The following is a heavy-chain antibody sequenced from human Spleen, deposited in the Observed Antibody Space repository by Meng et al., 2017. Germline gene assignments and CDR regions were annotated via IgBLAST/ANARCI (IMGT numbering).Heavy chain of an antibody. J-gene: IGHJ4*02. D-gene: IGHD2-15*01. Sequence: QLQLQESGPGLLKPSETLSLTCVVSGGSISSSNWWSWVRQPPGKGLEWIGEIYHSGSTNYNPSLKSRVTISVDKSKNQFSLKLSSVTAADTAVYYCARDGGDCSGGSCWGQGTLVTVSS. CDR2: IYHSGST. CDR3: ARDGGDCSGGSC. CDR1: GGSISSSNW. V-gene: IGHV4-4*02.